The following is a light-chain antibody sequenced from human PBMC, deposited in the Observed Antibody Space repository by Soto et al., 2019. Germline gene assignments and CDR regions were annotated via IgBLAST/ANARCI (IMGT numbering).Light chain of an antibody. CDR1: QSVSSSY. J-gene: IGKJ4*01. V-gene: IGKV3-20*01. CDR3: QQDGRLLT. Sequence: SALTQPQGTLSLSPGERATLSGRASQSVSSSYLAWYQQKPGQAPRLLIDGASSRATGIPDRFSGSGSGTDFTLTIIRLEPDDFAVYYCQQDGRLLTFGGGTKVDI. CDR2: GAS.